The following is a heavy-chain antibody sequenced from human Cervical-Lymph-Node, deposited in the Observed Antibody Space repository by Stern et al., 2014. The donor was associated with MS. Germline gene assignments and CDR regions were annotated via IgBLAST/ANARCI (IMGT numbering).Heavy chain of an antibody. J-gene: IGHJ5*02. CDR1: GGTFSSSYA. CDR3: ARGVVSNRAAATLHNLFDP. Sequence: QLVQSGAEVKKPGSSMNVSCKTSGGTFSSSYAIPWMRQAPGQRLEWMGMILPILGLANYAQKFQGRVTITADTSTSTTYMELSSLTSEDTAVYYCARGVVSNRAAATLHNLFDPWGQGTLVTVSS. D-gene: IGHD2-15*01. CDR2: ILPILGLA. V-gene: IGHV1-69*09.